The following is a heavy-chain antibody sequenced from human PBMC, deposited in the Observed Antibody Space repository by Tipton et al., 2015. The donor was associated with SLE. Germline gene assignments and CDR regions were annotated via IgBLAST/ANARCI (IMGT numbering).Heavy chain of an antibody. V-gene: IGHV5-51*03. Sequence: VQLVQSGAEVKKPGESLKISCKGSGYRFTSYWIGWVRQMPGKGLEWMGMIYVGDSDTRYSPSFQGQVTISADKSISTAYLHWSSLKASDTATYFCARRDHYYDGSSDYFPSAHFDAFDIWGQGTRVTVSS. J-gene: IGHJ3*02. CDR3: ARRDHYYDGSSDYFPSAHFDAFDI. CDR1: GYRFTSYW. CDR2: IYVGDSDT. D-gene: IGHD3-22*01.